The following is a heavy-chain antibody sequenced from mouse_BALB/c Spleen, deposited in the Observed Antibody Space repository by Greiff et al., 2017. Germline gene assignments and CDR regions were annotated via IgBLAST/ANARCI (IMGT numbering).Heavy chain of an antibody. CDR2: ISSGGSYT. V-gene: IGHV5-6*01. CDR1: GFTFSSYG. J-gene: IGHJ3*01. D-gene: IGHD2-1*01. Sequence: EVNLVESGGDLVKPGGSLKLSCAASGFTFSSYGMSWVRQTPDKRLEWVATISSGGSYTYYPDSVKGRVTISKDNSSNTLYLQISSLKSEDTAMYYCARHEGGGNYVAYWGQGTLVTVSA. CDR3: ARHEGGGNYVAY.